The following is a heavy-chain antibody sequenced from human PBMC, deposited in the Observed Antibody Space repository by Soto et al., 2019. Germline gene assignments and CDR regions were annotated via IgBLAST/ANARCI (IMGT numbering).Heavy chain of an antibody. CDR3: AHLNTRGYYFDY. Sequence: SGPALGKAEHSATLACTFSWFSLSTSQVGVGWIRQPPGKALEWLAHVYWNDDKYYSLSLKSRLTISKDTSKSQVVLTMTNMDPVDTATYYCAHLNTRGYYFDYWGQGALVTVSS. J-gene: IGHJ4*02. CDR2: VYWNDDK. V-gene: IGHV2-5*01. CDR1: WFSLSTSQVG.